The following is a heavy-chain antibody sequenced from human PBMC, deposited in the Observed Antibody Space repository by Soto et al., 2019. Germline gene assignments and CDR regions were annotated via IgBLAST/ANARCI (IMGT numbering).Heavy chain of an antibody. CDR1: GGSISSSSSY. J-gene: IGHJ4*02. CDR2: IYSGST. CDR3: ATTPGIAVGGSFDY. D-gene: IGHD6-13*01. V-gene: IGHV4-39*01. Sequence: PSETLSLTCTVSGGSISSSSSYWGWIRQPPGKGLEWIGTIYSGSTYYNPSLKSRVTISVDTSKNQFSLKLSSVAAADTAIYFCATTPGIAVGGSFDYWGQGTLVPVSS.